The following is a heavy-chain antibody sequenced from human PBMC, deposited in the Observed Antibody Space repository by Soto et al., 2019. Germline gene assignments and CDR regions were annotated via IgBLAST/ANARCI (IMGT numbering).Heavy chain of an antibody. J-gene: IGHJ4*02. CDR3: ARAYSRGWYYFDY. D-gene: IGHD6-19*01. Sequence: QVQLQESGPGLVKPSETLSLSCTVSGGSVSSASNYWSWIRQPPGKGLEWIGYIYYSGSTNYNPSLKSRVTVSVDTSKNQFSLKLSSVITADTAVYYCARAYSRGWYYFDYWGQGTLVTVSS. V-gene: IGHV4-61*01. CDR2: IYYSGST. CDR1: GGSVSSASNY.